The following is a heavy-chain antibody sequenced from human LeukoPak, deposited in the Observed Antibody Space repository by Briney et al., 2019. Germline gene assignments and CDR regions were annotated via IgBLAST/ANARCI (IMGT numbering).Heavy chain of an antibody. V-gene: IGHV1-2*02. D-gene: IGHD5-24*01. CDR1: GYTFTGYY. CDR3: ARLGMATSTVDY. J-gene: IGHJ4*02. Sequence: ASVKVSCKASGYTFTGYYMHWVRRAPGQGLEWMGWINPNSGGTNYAQKFQGRVTMTRDASISTAYMELSRLRSDDTAVYYCARLGMATSTVDYWGQGTLVTVSS. CDR2: INPNSGGT.